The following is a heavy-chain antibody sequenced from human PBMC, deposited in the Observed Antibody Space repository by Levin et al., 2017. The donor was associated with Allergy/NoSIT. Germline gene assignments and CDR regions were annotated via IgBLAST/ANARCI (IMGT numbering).Heavy chain of an antibody. V-gene: IGHV4-61*01. J-gene: IGHJ6*02. CDR2: ISYSGST. CDR1: GGSVRTNNHY. CDR3: VREPSGGYYYYGMDV. Sequence: SQTLSLTCTVSGGSVRTNNHYWNWIRQAPGKGLEWIGYISYSGSTNYNPSLKSRVTISVDTSQNQFSLQLSSVTAADTALYYCVREPSGGYYYYGMDVWGQGTTVTVSS. D-gene: IGHD3-10*01.